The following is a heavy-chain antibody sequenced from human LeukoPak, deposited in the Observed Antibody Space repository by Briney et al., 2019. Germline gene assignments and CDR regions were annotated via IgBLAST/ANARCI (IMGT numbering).Heavy chain of an antibody. CDR2: MNPNSGNT. V-gene: IGHV1-8*01. Sequence: ASVKVSCKASGYTFTNYDINWVRQATGQGLEWMGWMNPNSGNTGSAQKFQGRVTMTRSTSISTAYMELSGLRSEDTAMYYCARADYGDLDYWGQGTLVTVSS. CDR3: ARADYGDLDY. D-gene: IGHD4-17*01. CDR1: GYTFTNYD. J-gene: IGHJ4*02.